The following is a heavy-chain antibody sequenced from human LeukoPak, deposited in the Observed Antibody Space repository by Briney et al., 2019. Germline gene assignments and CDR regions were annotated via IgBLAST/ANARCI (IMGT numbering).Heavy chain of an antibody. Sequence: GGSLRLSCAASGFTFSSYWLSWVRQAPGKGLEWVAVISYDGSNKYYADSVKGRFTISRDNSKNTLYLQMNSLRAEDTAVYYCARDRRDDPHCSSTSCPFNNWFDPWGQGTLVTVSS. CDR1: GFTFSSYW. J-gene: IGHJ5*02. V-gene: IGHV3-30*03. CDR2: ISYDGSNK. CDR3: ARDRRDDPHCSSTSCPFNNWFDP. D-gene: IGHD2-2*01.